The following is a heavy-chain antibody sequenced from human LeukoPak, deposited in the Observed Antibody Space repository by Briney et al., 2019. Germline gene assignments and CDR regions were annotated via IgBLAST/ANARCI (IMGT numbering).Heavy chain of an antibody. V-gene: IGHV3-21*01. CDR2: ISSSGSYI. CDR3: ARDENYYDSRDYPY. CDR1: GFTFSSYS. J-gene: IGHJ4*02. Sequence: PGGSLRLSCVASGFTFSSYSMNWVRQAPGKGLAWVAHISSSGSYINYADSVKGRFSISRDNTKNSLYLQMDSLRGEDTAVYYCARDENYYDSRDYPYWGQGTLVTVSS. D-gene: IGHD3-22*01.